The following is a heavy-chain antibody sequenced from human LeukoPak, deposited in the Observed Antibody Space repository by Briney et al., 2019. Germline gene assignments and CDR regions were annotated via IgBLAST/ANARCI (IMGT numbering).Heavy chain of an antibody. CDR2: IYYSGST. CDR1: GGSTSSYY. D-gene: IGHD5-12*01. CDR3: ARLLRGYSGYDQREDYFDY. V-gene: IGHV4-59*01. J-gene: IGHJ4*02. Sequence: PSETLSLTCTVSGGSTSSYYWSWIRQPPGKGLEWIGYIYYSGSTNYNPSLKSRVTISVDTSKNQFSLKLSSVTAADTAVYYCARLLRGYSGYDQREDYFDYWGQGTLVTVSS.